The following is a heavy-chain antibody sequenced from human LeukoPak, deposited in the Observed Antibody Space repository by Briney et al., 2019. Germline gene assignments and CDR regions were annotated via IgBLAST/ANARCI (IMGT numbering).Heavy chain of an antibody. CDR1: GFTFSSYS. CDR3: ARGSITMIRGVFDY. J-gene: IGHJ4*02. CDR2: ISSSSSTI. Sequence: GGSLRLSCAASGFTFSSYSMNWVRQAPGKGLEWVSYISSSSSTIYYADSVKGRFTISRDNAKNSLYLQMNSLRDEDSAVYYCARGSITMIRGVFDYWGQGTLVTVSS. V-gene: IGHV3-48*02. D-gene: IGHD3-22*01.